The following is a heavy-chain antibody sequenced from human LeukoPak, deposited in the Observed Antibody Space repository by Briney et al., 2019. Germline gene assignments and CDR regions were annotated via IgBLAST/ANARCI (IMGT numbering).Heavy chain of an antibody. J-gene: IGHJ4*02. CDR3: AKGTYCSSTSCFPTGY. CDR1: GFTFSSYA. Sequence: AGSLRLSCAASGFTFSSYAMSWVRQAPGKGLEWVSAISGSGGSTYYADSVKGRFTISRDNSKNTLYLQMNSLRAEDTAIYYCAKGTYCSSTSCFPTGYWGQGTLVTVSS. V-gene: IGHV3-23*01. D-gene: IGHD2-2*01. CDR2: ISGSGGST.